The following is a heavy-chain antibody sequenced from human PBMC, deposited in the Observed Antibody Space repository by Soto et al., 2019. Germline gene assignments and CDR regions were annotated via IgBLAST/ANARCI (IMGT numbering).Heavy chain of an antibody. V-gene: IGHV3-30*18. CDR3: AKDRCSTSCYSLAFCYYYGMDV. D-gene: IGHD2-2*01. Sequence: GSLRLSCAASGFSFSSYGMHWVRQAPGKGLEWVALISYDGNNKYYADSVKGRFTMSRDNSKNTLFLQMNSLRAEDTAVYYCAKDRCSTSCYSLAFCYYYGMDVWGEGATVTVSS. CDR2: ISYDGNNK. J-gene: IGHJ6*04. CDR1: GFSFSSYG.